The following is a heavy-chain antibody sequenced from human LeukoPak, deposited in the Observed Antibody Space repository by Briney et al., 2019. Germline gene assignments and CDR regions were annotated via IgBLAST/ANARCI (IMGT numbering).Heavy chain of an antibody. D-gene: IGHD2-15*01. J-gene: IGHJ4*02. V-gene: IGHV1-2*02. CDR2: INPNSGGT. CDR3: ARLYCSGGSCYDY. CDR1: GYTFTGYY. Sequence: ASVKVSCKASGYTFTGYYMHWVRQAPGQGLGWMGWINPNSGGTNYAQKFQGRVTMTRDTSISTAYMELSRLRSDDTAVYYCARLYCSGGSCYDYWGQGTLVTVSS.